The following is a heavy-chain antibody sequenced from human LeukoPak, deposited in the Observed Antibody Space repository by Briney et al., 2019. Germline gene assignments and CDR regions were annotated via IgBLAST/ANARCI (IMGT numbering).Heavy chain of an antibody. J-gene: IGHJ4*02. Sequence: PSETLSLTCTVSGGSISSYYWSWIRQPPGKGLEWIGYIYYSGSTKYNPSLKSRVTISVDTSKNQFSLKVSSVTAADTAVYYCARVRSLSLFDYWGQGTLVTVSS. V-gene: IGHV4-59*01. D-gene: IGHD3-10*01. CDR1: GGSISSYY. CDR2: IYYSGST. CDR3: ARVRSLSLFDY.